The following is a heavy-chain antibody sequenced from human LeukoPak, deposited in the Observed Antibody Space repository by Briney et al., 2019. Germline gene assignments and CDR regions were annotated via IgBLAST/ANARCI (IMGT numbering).Heavy chain of an antibody. V-gene: IGHV4-31*03. D-gene: IGHD3-10*01. Sequence: SETLSLTCTVSGGSISSGGYYWSWIRQHPGKGLEWIGYIYYSGSTYYNPSLKSRVTISVDTSKNQFSLKLSSVTAADTAVYYCARGSHSGSYYLSRNWFDPWGQGTLVTVSS. CDR3: ARGSHSGSYYLSRNWFDP. CDR1: GGSISSGGYY. J-gene: IGHJ5*02. CDR2: IYYSGST.